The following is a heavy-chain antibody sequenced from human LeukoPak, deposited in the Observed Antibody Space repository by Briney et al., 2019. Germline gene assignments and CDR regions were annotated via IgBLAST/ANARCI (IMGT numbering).Heavy chain of an antibody. CDR1: GGSISSYY. CDR3: ARDRHIVVVTARRGNWFDP. CDR2: IYISGST. Sequence: SETLSLTCTVSGGSISSYYWSWIRQPAGKGLEWIGRIYISGSTNYNPSLKSRVTMSVDTSKNQFSLKLSSVTAADTAVYYCARDRHIVVVTARRGNWFDPWGQGTLVTVSS. J-gene: IGHJ5*02. V-gene: IGHV4-4*07. D-gene: IGHD2-21*02.